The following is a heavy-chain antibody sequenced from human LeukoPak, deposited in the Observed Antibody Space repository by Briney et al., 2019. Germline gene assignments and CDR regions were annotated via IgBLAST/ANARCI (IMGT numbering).Heavy chain of an antibody. Sequence: ASVKVSCKASGYTFTGYYMHWVRQAPGQGLEWMGWINPNSGGTNYAQKFQGRVTMTRDTSISTAYMELSRLRSNDTAVYYCARGGLYTMIVVAVDYWGQGTLVTVSS. CDR1: GYTFTGYY. CDR3: ARGGLYTMIVVAVDY. J-gene: IGHJ4*02. V-gene: IGHV1-2*02. D-gene: IGHD3-22*01. CDR2: INPNSGGT.